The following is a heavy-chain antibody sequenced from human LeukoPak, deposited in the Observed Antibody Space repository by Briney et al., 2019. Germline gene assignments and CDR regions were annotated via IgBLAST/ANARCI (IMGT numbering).Heavy chain of an antibody. CDR3: ARDHNIADV. Sequence: GGSLRLSCEASGFTFSHYWMTWYRQAPGKGLEWVANLNQDGSVQAYGDSVRGRFTISRDNAKNSVYIQMSSLRVEDTAMYYCARDHNIADVWGQGTMVTVSS. V-gene: IGHV3-7*01. CDR2: LNQDGSVQ. J-gene: IGHJ3*01. CDR1: GFTFSHYW. D-gene: IGHD2/OR15-2a*01.